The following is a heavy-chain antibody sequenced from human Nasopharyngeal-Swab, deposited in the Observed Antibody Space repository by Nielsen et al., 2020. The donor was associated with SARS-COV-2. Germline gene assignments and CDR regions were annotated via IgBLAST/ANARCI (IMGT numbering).Heavy chain of an antibody. CDR1: GGSIRRGGYY. CDR3: ASLPRIAAAGTGNDY. J-gene: IGHJ4*02. CDR2: IYYSGST. V-gene: IGHV4-31*03. D-gene: IGHD6-13*01. Sequence: SETLSPTRTLSGGSIRRGGYYWSWIRQHPGKDLEGVGYIYYSGSTHYNPSLKSRVTISVDTSKNQFSLKLSSVTAADTAVYYCASLPRIAAAGTGNDYWGQGTLVTVSS.